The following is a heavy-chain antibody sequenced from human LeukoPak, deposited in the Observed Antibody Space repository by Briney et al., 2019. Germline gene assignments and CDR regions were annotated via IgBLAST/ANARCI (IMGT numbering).Heavy chain of an antibody. J-gene: IGHJ6*03. CDR2: IYSGGST. CDR3: ALRNYMDV. CDR1: GFTFSSYA. Sequence: GRSLRLSCAASGFTFSSYAMHWVRQAPGKGLEWVSVIYSGGSTYYADSVKGRFTISRDNSKNTLYLQMNSLRAEDTAVYYCALRNYMDVWGKGTTVTVSS. V-gene: IGHV3-66*02.